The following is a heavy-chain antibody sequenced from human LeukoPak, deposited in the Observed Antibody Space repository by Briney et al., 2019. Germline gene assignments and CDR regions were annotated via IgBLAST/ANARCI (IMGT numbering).Heavy chain of an antibody. Sequence: SQTLSLTCAISGDTLSTNSAGWNWIRQSPSRGLEWLGRTYYSSQWYNEYAVSVKSRTTINPDTSKNQCSLQLNSVTPEDTAVYFCARGGRSGFDIWGQGTMVTVS. V-gene: IGHV6-1*01. CDR3: ARGGRSGFDI. CDR2: TYYSSQWYN. D-gene: IGHD3-16*01. CDR1: GDTLSTNSAG. J-gene: IGHJ3*02.